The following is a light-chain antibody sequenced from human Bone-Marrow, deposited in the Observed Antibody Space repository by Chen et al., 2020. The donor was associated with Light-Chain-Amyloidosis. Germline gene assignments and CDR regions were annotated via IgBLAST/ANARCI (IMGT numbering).Light chain of an antibody. CDR2: DDS. CDR1: NIGSTS. Sequence: SYVLTQPSSVSVAPGQTATIARGGNNIGSTSVHWYQQTPGQAPLLVVYDDSDRPSGITERLSWSNSGNTATLSISRVEAGDEDDYYCQVWDRSSDRPVFGGGTKLTVL. V-gene: IGLV3-21*02. CDR3: QVWDRSSDRPV. J-gene: IGLJ3*02.